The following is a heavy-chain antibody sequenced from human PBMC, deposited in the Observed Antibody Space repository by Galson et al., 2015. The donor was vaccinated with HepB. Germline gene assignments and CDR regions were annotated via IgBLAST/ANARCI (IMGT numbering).Heavy chain of an antibody. J-gene: IGHJ6*02. CDR1: GFTFRNYA. D-gene: IGHD4-11*01. Sequence: SLRLSCAASGFTFRNYAMSWVRQAPGKGLEWVSFIRVSGGGIDSADSVRGRFTISRDNSKNTLYVQMTSLRAEDTAVYYCAKDQDYSKGEKGYNYYGMDVWGQGTTVTVSS. CDR3: AKDQDYSKGEKGYNYYGMDV. V-gene: IGHV3-23*01. CDR2: IRVSGGGI.